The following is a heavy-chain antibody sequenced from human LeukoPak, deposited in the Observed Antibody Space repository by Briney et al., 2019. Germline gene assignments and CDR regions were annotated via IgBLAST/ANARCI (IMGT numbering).Heavy chain of an antibody. CDR1: GGSISSYY. D-gene: IGHD2-15*01. CDR3: ARGLFYCSGGSCYDYGMDV. Sequence: PSETLSLTCTVSGGSISSYYWSWIRQPPGKGLEWIGYIYYSGSTNYNPSLKSRVTISVDTSKNQFSLKLSSVTAADTAVYYCARGLFYCSGGSCYDYGMDVWGQGTTFTVSS. J-gene: IGHJ6*02. CDR2: IYYSGST. V-gene: IGHV4-59*01.